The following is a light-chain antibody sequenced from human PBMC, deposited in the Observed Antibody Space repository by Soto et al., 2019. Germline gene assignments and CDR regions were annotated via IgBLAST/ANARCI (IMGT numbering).Light chain of an antibody. Sequence: EIVLTQSPGTLSLSPGERATLSCRASQSVSSSYLAWYQQKPGQAPRLLLYDASSRATGIPDRFSGSGSGTDFTLTISRLEPEDFAVYYCQHSGSSPPKYTFGQGTKLEIK. J-gene: IGKJ2*01. CDR1: QSVSSSY. CDR2: DAS. CDR3: QHSGSSPPKYT. V-gene: IGKV3-20*01.